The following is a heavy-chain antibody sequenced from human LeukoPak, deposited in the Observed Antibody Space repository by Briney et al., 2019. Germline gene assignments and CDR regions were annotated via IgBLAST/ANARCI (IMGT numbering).Heavy chain of an antibody. V-gene: IGHV7-4-1*02. Sequence: ASVKVSCRASGGTFSSYAISWVRQAPGQGLEWMGWINTNTGNPTYAQGFTGRFVFSLDTSVSTAYLQISSLKAEDTAVYYCAREGATEYCSGGSCYSGGWFDPWGQGTLVTVSS. J-gene: IGHJ5*02. CDR3: AREGATEYCSGGSCYSGGWFDP. CDR2: INTNTGNP. CDR1: GGTFSSYA. D-gene: IGHD2-15*01.